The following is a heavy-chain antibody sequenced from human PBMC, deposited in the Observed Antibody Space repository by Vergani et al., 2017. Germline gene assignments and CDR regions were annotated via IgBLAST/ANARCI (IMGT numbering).Heavy chain of an antibody. D-gene: IGHD3-9*01. CDR3: SRERPYYDILTGYYNPPYYYYYMDV. J-gene: IGHJ6*03. CDR2: INHRGST. CDR1: GGSFSGYY. V-gene: IGHV4-34*01. Sequence: QVQLQQWGAGLLKPSETLSLTCAVYGGSFSGYYWSWIRQPPGKGLEWIGEINHRGSTNYNPSLKSRVTISVATSKNQFSLKLSSVTAADTAVYYCSRERPYYDILTGYYNPPYYYYYMDVGGKGTTVTVSS.